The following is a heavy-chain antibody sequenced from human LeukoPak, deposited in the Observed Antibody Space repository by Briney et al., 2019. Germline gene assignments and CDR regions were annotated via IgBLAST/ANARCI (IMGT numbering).Heavy chain of an antibody. Sequence: SSETLSLTCTVSGGSISSYYWSWIRQPPGKGLEWIGYIYYSGSTNYNPSLKSRVTISVDTSKNQFSLKLSSVTAADTAVYYCARDPRGHSAFDIWGQGTMVTVSS. CDR1: GGSISSYY. J-gene: IGHJ3*02. CDR2: IYYSGST. CDR3: ARDPRGHSAFDI. V-gene: IGHV4-59*01. D-gene: IGHD6-25*01.